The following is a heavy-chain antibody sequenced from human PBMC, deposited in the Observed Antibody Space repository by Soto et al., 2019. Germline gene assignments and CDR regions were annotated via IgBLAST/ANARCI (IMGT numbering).Heavy chain of an antibody. J-gene: IGHJ5*02. CDR2: IIPIFGTA. D-gene: IGHD3-9*01. V-gene: IGHV1-69*01. CDR3: ARAASYYDILTGYYSWFDP. CDR1: GGTFSSYA. Sequence: QVQLVQSGAEVKKPGSSVKVSCKASGGTFSSYAISWVRQALGQGLEWMGGIIPIFGTADYAQKFQGRVTITADESTSTAYMELSSLTSEDTAEYYCARAASYYDILTGYYSWFDPWGQGTLVTVSS.